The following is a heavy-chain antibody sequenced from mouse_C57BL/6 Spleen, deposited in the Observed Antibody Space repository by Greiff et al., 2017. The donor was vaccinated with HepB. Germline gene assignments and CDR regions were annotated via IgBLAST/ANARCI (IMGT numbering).Heavy chain of an antibody. CDR2: IDPETGGT. J-gene: IGHJ1*03. V-gene: IGHV1-15*01. Sequence: VQLQQSGAELVRPGASVTLSCKASGYTFTDYEMHWVKQTPVHGLEWIGAIDPETGGTAYNQKFKGKAILTADKSSSTAYMELRSLTSEDSAVYYCTRRDDGYSRYFDVWGTGTTVTVSS. D-gene: IGHD2-3*01. CDR3: TRRDDGYSRYFDV. CDR1: GYTFTDYE.